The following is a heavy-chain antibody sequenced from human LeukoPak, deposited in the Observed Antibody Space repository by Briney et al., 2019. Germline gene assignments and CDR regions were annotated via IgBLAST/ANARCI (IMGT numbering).Heavy chain of an antibody. CDR2: IYTSGST. D-gene: IGHD1-26*01. J-gene: IGHJ4*02. V-gene: IGHV4-61*02. CDR1: GGSISSGSYY. Sequence: SETLSLTWTLSGGSISSGSYYWSWIRQPAGKGLEWIGRIYTSGSTNYNPSLKSRVTISVDTSKNQFSLKLSSVTAADTAVYYCARGKWELPYYFDYWGQGTLVTVSS. CDR3: ARGKWELPYYFDY.